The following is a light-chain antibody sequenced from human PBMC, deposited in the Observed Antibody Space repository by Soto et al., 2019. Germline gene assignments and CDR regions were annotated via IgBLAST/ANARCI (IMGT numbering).Light chain of an antibody. CDR2: GAS. V-gene: IGKV3-15*01. CDR1: QSVSSN. J-gene: IGKJ1*01. Sequence: EIVMTQSPATLSVSPGERATLSCRASQSVSSNLAWYQQKPGQAPRLLIYGASTRATGIPAMFSGSGSGTEFTLTISSLQSEDYAVYYCHQYNNWPPWTFCQGTKVEIK. CDR3: HQYNNWPPWT.